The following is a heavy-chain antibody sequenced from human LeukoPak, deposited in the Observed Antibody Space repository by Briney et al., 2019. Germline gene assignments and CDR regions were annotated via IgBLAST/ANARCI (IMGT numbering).Heavy chain of an antibody. J-gene: IGHJ4*02. CDR1: GFTFSSYA. Sequence: GGSLRLSCAASGFTFSSYAMTWVRQAPGKWLEWVSTVSGSGSGGNTYYADSVKGRFTISRDNAKNSLYLQMNSLRAEDTAVYYCARGLSDYWGQGTLVTVSS. CDR3: ARGLSDY. V-gene: IGHV3-23*01. CDR2: VSGSGSGGNT. D-gene: IGHD2/OR15-2a*01.